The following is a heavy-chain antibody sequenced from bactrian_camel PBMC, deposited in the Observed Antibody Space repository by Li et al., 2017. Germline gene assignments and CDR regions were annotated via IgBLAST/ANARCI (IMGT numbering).Heavy chain of an antibody. J-gene: IGHJ4*01. CDR2: RATGGGST. Sequence: LVESGGDSVQAGGALRLSCATSGYNARCIAWFRQAPGKQREGVAARATGGGSTYYTDPVKGRFTISQGNAENTVYLQMNNLQPEDTATYYCAEGRGSRGEHCYSLNYWGQGTQVTVS. CDR3: AEGRGSRGEHCYSLNY. CDR1: GYNARC. V-gene: IGHV3S1*01. D-gene: IGHD6*01.